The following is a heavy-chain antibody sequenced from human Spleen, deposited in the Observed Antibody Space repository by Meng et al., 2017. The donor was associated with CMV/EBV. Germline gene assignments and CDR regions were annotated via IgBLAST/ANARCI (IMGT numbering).Heavy chain of an antibody. J-gene: IGHJ6*02. D-gene: IGHD3-16*01. CDR1: GFTFSDYE. CDR2: ISGSAGTI. CDR3: ARYWGNIFYYYGMDV. Sequence: GESLKISCAASGFTFSDYEMTWVRQATGKGLERVSYISGSAGTIDYADSVKGRFTISRDNAKNSLYLQMNSLRAEDTAVYYCARYWGNIFYYYGMDVWGQGTTVTVSS. V-gene: IGHV3-48*03.